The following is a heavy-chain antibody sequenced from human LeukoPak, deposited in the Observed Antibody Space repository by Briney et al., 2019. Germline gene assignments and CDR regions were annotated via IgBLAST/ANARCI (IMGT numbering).Heavy chain of an antibody. CDR2: IIPIFGTA. CDR3: ARALYSGSSWYYYYYHMDV. D-gene: IGHD6-13*01. Sequence: ASVKVSCKASGYTFTGYYMHWVRQAPGQGLEWMGGIIPIFGTANYAQKFQGRVTITADKSTSTAYMELSSLRSEDTAVYYCARALYSGSSWYYYYYHMDVWGKGTTVTVSS. V-gene: IGHV1-69*06. CDR1: GYTFTGYY. J-gene: IGHJ6*03.